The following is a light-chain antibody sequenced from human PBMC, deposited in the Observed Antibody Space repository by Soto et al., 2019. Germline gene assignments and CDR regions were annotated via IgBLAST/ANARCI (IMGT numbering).Light chain of an antibody. CDR1: QNINNY. CDR2: DAS. V-gene: IGKV1-33*01. J-gene: IGKJ4*01. Sequence: DIQMTQSPSSLSASVGDRVTITCQASQNINNYLNWYQQKPGRAPKLLIYDASNLEAGVPSRFSGDGSETEFTLTISSLQPEDFATYYCQQADSFPLTFGGGTKVEL. CDR3: QQADSFPLT.